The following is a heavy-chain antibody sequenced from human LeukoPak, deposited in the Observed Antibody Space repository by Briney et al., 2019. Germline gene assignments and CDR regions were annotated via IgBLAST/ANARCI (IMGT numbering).Heavy chain of an antibody. CDR2: TNPNSGNT. D-gene: IGHD4-11*01. V-gene: IGHV1-8*03. CDR1: GYTFTSYD. CDR3: ARGPVTTSLNYYYYYMDV. J-gene: IGHJ6*03. Sequence: ASVKVSCKASGYTFTSYDINWVRQATGQGLEWMGWTNPNSGNTGYAQKFQGRVTITRNASMSTAYMELSSLRSEDTAVYYCARGPVTTSLNYYYYYMDVWGKGTTVTVSS.